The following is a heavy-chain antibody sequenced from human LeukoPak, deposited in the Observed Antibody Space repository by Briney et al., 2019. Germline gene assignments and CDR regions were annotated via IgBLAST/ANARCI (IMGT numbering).Heavy chain of an antibody. CDR1: GGSFRGYY. CDR3: ARGTGCSSTSCHQGWFDP. D-gene: IGHD2-2*01. CDR2: INHSGST. J-gene: IGHJ5*02. Sequence: SDTLSLTCAVYGGSFRGYYWSWIRHPPGKGLEWIGEINHSGSTNYNPSLKSRVTISVDTSKNQFSLKLSSVTAADTAVYYCARGTGCSSTSCHQGWFDPWGQGTLVTVSS. V-gene: IGHV4-34*01.